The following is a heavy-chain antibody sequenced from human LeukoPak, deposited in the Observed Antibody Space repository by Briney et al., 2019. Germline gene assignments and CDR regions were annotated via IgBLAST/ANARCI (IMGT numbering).Heavy chain of an antibody. J-gene: IGHJ6*02. CDR2: IYYSGST. CDR3: ARDLRETPTAMVKGAGYYYYYYGMDV. Sequence: PSETLSLTCTVSGVSISSYYWSWLRQPPGKGLEWIGYIYYSGSTNYNPSLKSRVTISVDTSKNQFSLKLSSVTAADTAVYYCARDLRETPTAMVKGAGYYYYYYGMDVWGQGATVTVSS. CDR1: GVSISSYY. V-gene: IGHV4-59*01. D-gene: IGHD5-18*01.